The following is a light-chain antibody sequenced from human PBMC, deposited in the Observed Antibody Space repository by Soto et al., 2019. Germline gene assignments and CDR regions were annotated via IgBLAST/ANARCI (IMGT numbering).Light chain of an antibody. J-gene: IGLJ3*02. Sequence: QSALTQPPSTSGTPGQRVTISCSGSSSNIGSNPVSWYQQLPGTAPKLLIYSNDQRPSGVPDRFAGSRSGTSASLAISGLQSEDEAAYYCAAWDDSLSWVFGGGTKVTVL. CDR2: SND. V-gene: IGLV1-44*01. CDR3: AAWDDSLSWV. CDR1: SSNIGSNP.